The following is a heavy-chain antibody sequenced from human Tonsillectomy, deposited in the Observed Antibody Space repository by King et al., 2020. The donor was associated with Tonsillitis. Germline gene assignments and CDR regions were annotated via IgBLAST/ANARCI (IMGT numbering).Heavy chain of an antibody. D-gene: IGHD3-22*01. V-gene: IGHV4-4*07. CDR3: ARDLGYYDSSCYYGVNRYFDY. CDR2: IYTSGST. J-gene: IGHJ4*02. Sequence: QLQESGPGLVKPSETLSLTCTVSGGSISSYYWSWIRQPAGKGLEWIGRIYTSGSTNYNPSLKSRVTMSVDTSKNQFSLKLSSVTAADTAVYYCARDLGYYDSSCYYGVNRYFDYWGQGTLVTVSS. CDR1: GGSISSYY.